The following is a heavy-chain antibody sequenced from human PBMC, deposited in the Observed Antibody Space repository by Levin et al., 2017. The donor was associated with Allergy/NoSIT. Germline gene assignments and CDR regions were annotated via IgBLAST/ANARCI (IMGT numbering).Heavy chain of an antibody. CDR2: ISGSGGST. Sequence: QAGGSLRLSCAASGFTFSSYAMSWVRQAPGKGLEWVSAISGSGGSTYYADSVKGRFTISRDNSKNTLYLQMNSLRAEDTAVYYCEVYSSGYYEHTPFAHDAFDIWGQGTMVTVCS. V-gene: IGHV3-23*01. CDR3: EVYSSGYYEHTPFAHDAFDI. J-gene: IGHJ3*02. CDR1: GFTFSSYA. D-gene: IGHD3-22*01.